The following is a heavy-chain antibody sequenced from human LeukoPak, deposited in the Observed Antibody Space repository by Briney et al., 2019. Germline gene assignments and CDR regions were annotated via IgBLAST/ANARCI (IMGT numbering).Heavy chain of an antibody. D-gene: IGHD2-2*01. CDR2: FDPEDGET. Sequence: ASVKVSCKVSGYTLTELSMHWVRQAPGKGLEWMGGFDPEDGETIYAQKFQGRVTMTEDTSTDTAYMELSSLRSEDTAVYYCATTQIPDIVVVPAALDAFDIWGQGTMVTVSS. CDR1: GYTLTELS. CDR3: ATTQIPDIVVVPAALDAFDI. V-gene: IGHV1-24*01. J-gene: IGHJ3*02.